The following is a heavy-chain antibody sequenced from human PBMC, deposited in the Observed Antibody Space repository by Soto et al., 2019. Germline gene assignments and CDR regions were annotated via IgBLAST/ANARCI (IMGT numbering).Heavy chain of an antibody. CDR1: GFSLANYP. D-gene: IGHD6-19*01. CDR2: SSPRGDTI. CDR3: AKGPHTNVGWPYYFES. V-gene: IGHV3-48*02. Sequence: GGSLRLSCVASGFSLANYPMNWVRQTPGKGLEWISYSSPRGDTIYYADSVEGRFTISRDNARNSLSLHMSSLRDEDSALYYCAKGPHTNVGWPYYFESWGQGVPVNVSS. J-gene: IGHJ4*02.